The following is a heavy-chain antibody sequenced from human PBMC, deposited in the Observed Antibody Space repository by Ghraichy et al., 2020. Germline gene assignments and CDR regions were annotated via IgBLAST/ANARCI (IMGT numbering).Heavy chain of an antibody. D-gene: IGHD3-16*01. Sequence: LSLTCAASGFSVNNAWVSWIRQAPGRGLEWIGRIKSEAYGGTTDFGAPVKYRFIISRDDSQNTVYLQMNSLRTEDTAVYFCATGQAIAFYGRVPDCWGPGTLVIVSS. CDR2: IKSEAYGGTT. CDR3: ATGQAIAFYGRVPDC. J-gene: IGHJ4*02. V-gene: IGHV3-15*01. CDR1: GFSVNNAW.